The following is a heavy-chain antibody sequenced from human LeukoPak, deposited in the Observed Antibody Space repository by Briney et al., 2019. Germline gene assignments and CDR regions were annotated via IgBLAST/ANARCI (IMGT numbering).Heavy chain of an antibody. J-gene: IGHJ4*02. CDR1: GFTFSSYA. Sequence: GGSLRLSCAASGFTFSSYAMHWVRQAPGKGLEWVAVISYDGSNKYYADSVKGRFTISRDNSKNTPYLQMNSLRAEDTAVYYCARDGQWETEHYFDYWGQGTLVTVSS. D-gene: IGHD1-26*01. V-gene: IGHV3-30-3*01. CDR3: ARDGQWETEHYFDY. CDR2: ISYDGSNK.